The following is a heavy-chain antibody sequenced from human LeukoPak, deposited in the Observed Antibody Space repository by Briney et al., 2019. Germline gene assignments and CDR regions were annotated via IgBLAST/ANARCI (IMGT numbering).Heavy chain of an antibody. Sequence: SETLSLTCTVSGGSISSSSYYWGWIRQPPGKGLEWIGSIYYSGSTYYNPSLKSRVTISVDTSKNQFSLKLSSVTAADTAVYYCASSARQLVSLYYYYYMDVWGKGTTVTVSS. D-gene: IGHD6-6*01. CDR3: ASSARQLVSLYYYYYMDV. CDR1: GGSISSSSYY. V-gene: IGHV4-39*07. J-gene: IGHJ6*03. CDR2: IYYSGST.